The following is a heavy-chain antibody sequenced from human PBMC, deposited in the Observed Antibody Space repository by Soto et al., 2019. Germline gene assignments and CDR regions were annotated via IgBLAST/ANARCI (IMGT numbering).Heavy chain of an antibody. J-gene: IGHJ4*02. CDR1: GGSISSSSYY. CDR2: IYYSGST. CDR3: ASSRAIFGPDY. V-gene: IGHV4-39*01. Sequence: WETLSLTCAVSGGSISSSSYYWVWIRQPPGKGLGWIGSIYYSGSTYYNPSLKSRVTISVDTSKNQFSLKLSSVTAADTAVYYCASSRAIFGPDYWGQGTLVTVSS. D-gene: IGHD3-3*01.